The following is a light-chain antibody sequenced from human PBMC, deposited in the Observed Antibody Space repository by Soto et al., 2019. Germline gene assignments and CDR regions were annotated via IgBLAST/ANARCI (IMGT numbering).Light chain of an antibody. J-gene: IGLJ2*01. CDR1: SSNVGRNT. Sequence: QSVLTQPPSASVTPGQRVSISCSGSSSNVGRNTVNWYQHLPGTAPKLLISGNNQRPSGVPDRFSGSKSGTSAYLAISGLQSEDESNYYCAAWDDSLNGVVFGGGTKLTVL. CDR3: AAWDDSLNGVV. CDR2: GNN. V-gene: IGLV1-44*01.